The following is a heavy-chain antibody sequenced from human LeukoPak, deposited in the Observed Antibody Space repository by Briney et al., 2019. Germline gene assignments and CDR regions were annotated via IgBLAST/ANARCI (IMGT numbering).Heavy chain of an antibody. J-gene: IGHJ4*02. CDR1: GFTFSSYE. Sequence: QPEGSLRLSCAASGFTFSSYEMNWVRQAPGKGLEWVSYISSSGSTIYYADSVKGRFTISRDNAKNSLYLQMNSLRAEDTAVYYCARDRMGYYDSSGYFDYWGQGTLVTVSS. V-gene: IGHV3-48*03. CDR3: ARDRMGYYDSSGYFDY. D-gene: IGHD3-22*01. CDR2: ISSSGSTI.